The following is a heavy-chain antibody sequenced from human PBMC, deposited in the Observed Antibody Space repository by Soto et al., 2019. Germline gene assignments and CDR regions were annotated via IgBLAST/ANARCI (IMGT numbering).Heavy chain of an antibody. CDR3: ATSTVTTLGWFDY. CDR1: GYTFTSYG. CDR2: ISAYNGNT. V-gene: IGHV1-18*01. J-gene: IGHJ4*02. D-gene: IGHD4-17*01. Sequence: ASVKVSCKASGYTFTSYGISWVRQAPGQGLEWMGWISAYNGNTNYAQKLQGRVTMTEDTSTDTAYMELSSLRSEDTAVYYCATSTVTTLGWFDYWGQGTLVTVSS.